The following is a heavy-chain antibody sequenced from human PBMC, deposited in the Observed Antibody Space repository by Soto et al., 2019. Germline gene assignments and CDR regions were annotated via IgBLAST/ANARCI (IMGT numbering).Heavy chain of an antibody. CDR3: ALIRAMRDLYSDF. CDR2: INWDDSE. Sequence: VYAPTQVNPTQTLTLTFTFSGFSLSTKLLCVSWIRHPPGKALEWLALINWDDSEYYNKSLKTRITIHKYTSKNQGVLTLTNMDSVDTATFFCALIRAMRDLYSDFWSPGTLVTASA. J-gene: IGHJ4*02. D-gene: IGHD2-2*01. V-gene: IGHV2-70*01. CDR1: GFSLSTKLLC.